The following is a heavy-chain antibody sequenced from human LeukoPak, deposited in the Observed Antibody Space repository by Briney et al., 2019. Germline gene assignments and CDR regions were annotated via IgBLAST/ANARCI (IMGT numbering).Heavy chain of an antibody. CDR2: GDYSGGT. CDR1: GGSISSGDYY. V-gene: IGHV4-39*07. CDR3: ARERGRGAPIFDP. Sequence: PSETLSLTCTVSGGSISSGDYYWSWIRQPPGKGLEWIASGDYSGGTYYNPSLESRVAISADMSKNQFSLKVRSVTAADTAVYFCARERGRGAPIFDPWGQGTLVTVSS. J-gene: IGHJ5*02. D-gene: IGHD1-26*01.